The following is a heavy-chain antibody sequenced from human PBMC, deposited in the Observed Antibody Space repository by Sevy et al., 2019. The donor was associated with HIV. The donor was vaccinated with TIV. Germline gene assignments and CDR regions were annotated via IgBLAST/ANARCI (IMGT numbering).Heavy chain of an antibody. D-gene: IGHD3-22*01. CDR3: ARGPHHYYDSSAFFDY. CDR2: IISSGSSK. Sequence: GGSLRLSCTASGFTFSSYEMNWVRQAPGKGLEWVSNIISSGSSKYYPDSVKGRFTISRDNAKNSLFLQMNSLKAEDTAVYYCARGPHHYYDSSAFFDYWGQGTLVTVSS. J-gene: IGHJ4*02. V-gene: IGHV3-48*03. CDR1: GFTFSSYE.